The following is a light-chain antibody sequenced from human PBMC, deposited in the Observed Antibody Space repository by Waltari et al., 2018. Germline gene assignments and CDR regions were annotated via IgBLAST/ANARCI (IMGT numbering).Light chain of an antibody. V-gene: IGKV3-15*01. CDR3: HQYNNWPRT. CDR1: QSVNSN. J-gene: IGKJ1*01. Sequence: EVFLTQSPATLSVSPGETATLSCRASQSVNSNLAWYQQKPGQAPRLLIFDASTRAAGFPDRFSGSGPGTDFTLTITNVQSEDLAVYFCHQYNNWPRTFGQGTRLEIK. CDR2: DAS.